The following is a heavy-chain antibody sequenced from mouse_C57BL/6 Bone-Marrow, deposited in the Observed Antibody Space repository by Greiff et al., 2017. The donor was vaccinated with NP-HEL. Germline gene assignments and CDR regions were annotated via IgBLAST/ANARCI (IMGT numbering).Heavy chain of an antibody. Sequence: QVQLQQPGAELVKPGASVKMSCKASGYTFTSYWITWVKQRPGQGLEWIGDIYPGSGSTNYNEKFKSKATLTVDTSSSTAYMQLSSLTSEDSAVYYCARYYYSSSVDYFDYWGQGTTLTVSS. J-gene: IGHJ2*01. V-gene: IGHV1-55*01. CDR3: ARYYYSSSVDYFDY. CDR1: GYTFTSYW. D-gene: IGHD1-1*01. CDR2: IYPGSGST.